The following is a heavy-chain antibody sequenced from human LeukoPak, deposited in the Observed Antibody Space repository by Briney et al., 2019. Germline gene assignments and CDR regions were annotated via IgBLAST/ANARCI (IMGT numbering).Heavy chain of an antibody. J-gene: IGHJ4*02. D-gene: IGHD5-12*01. CDR3: ARSIVATINPDY. Sequence: SETLSLTCTVSGGSISGYYWSWIRQPPGKGLEWIGYIYYSGSTNYNPSLKSRVTISVDPSKNQFSLKLSSVTAADTAVYYCARSIVATINPDYWGQGTLVTVSS. V-gene: IGHV4-59*01. CDR2: IYYSGST. CDR1: GGSISGYY.